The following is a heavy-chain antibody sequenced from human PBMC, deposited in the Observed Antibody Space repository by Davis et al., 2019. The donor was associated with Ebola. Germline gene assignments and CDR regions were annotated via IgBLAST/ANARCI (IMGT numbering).Heavy chain of an antibody. J-gene: IGHJ6*02. Sequence: GGSLRLSCAASGFTFSSHSMNWVRHAPGKALECVLYISSSSSTIYYADSVKGRFTISRDNAKNSLYLQMNSLRDEDTAVYYCTRRRGYSYGHDYYYYYGMDVWGQGTTVTVSS. V-gene: IGHV3-48*02. CDR2: ISSSSSTI. CDR1: GFTFSSHS. D-gene: IGHD5-18*01. CDR3: TRRRGYSYGHDYYYYYGMDV.